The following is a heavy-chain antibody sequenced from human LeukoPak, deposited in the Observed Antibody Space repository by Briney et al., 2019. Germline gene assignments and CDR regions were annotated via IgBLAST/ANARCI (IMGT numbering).Heavy chain of an antibody. CDR2: IYYSGST. V-gene: IGHV4-31*11. D-gene: IGHD3-10*01. Sequence: SETLSLTCAVSGGSISSGDYYWSWIRQHPGEGLEWIGYIYYSGSTYYNPSLKSRLTISVDTSKNQFSLKLSSVTAADTAVYYRARGSTLIRGFDYWGQGTLVTVSS. CDR3: ARGSTLIRGFDY. CDR1: GGSISSGDYY. J-gene: IGHJ4*02.